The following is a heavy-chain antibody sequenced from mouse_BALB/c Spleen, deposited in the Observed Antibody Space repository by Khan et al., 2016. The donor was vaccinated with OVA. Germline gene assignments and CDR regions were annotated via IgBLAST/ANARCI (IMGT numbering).Heavy chain of an antibody. D-gene: IGHD2-14*01. Sequence: QVQLQQSGAELARPGASVKMSCKASGYTFTSYTIHWIKKRPGQGLEWIGYINPSNGYTNYNQKFKDKATWTTDKSSTTAYLQLSSLTSDDSAVYNCVRDGAYHRNDGWFAYWGQGTLVTVSA. J-gene: IGHJ3*01. V-gene: IGHV1-4*01. CDR2: INPSNGYT. CDR1: GYTFTSYT. CDR3: VRDGAYHRNDGWFAY.